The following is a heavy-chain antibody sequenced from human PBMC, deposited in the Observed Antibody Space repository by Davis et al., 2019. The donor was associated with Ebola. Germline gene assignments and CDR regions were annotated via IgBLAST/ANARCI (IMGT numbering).Heavy chain of an antibody. CDR3: ARYSSSSGNFDY. V-gene: IGHV1-8*03. CDR1: GYTFTGYY. Sequence: ASVKVSCKASGYTFTGYYMHWVRQATGQGLEWMGWMNPNSGNTGYAQKFQGRVTITRNTSISTAYMELSSLRSEDTAVYYCARYSSSSGNFDYWGQGTLVTVSS. D-gene: IGHD6-6*01. CDR2: MNPNSGNT. J-gene: IGHJ4*02.